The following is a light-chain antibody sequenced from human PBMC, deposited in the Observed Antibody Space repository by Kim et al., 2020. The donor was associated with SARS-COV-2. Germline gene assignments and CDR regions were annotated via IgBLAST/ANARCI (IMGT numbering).Light chain of an antibody. J-gene: IGKJ1*01. CDR3: KKYDSAPWT. CDR1: QNIANY. V-gene: IGKV1-27*01. CDR2: AAS. Sequence: AYVGDGVTSTCRASQNIANYLAWYQQKPGKVPKLLVYAASALKSGVPSRFSGNRSGTDFTLTISNLQPEDVATYYCKKYDSAPWTFGQGTKVDIK.